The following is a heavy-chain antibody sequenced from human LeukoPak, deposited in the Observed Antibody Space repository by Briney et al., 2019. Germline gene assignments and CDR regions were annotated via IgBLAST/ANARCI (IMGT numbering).Heavy chain of an antibody. CDR1: GFTLNTYS. Sequence: PGGSLRLSCAASGFTLNTYSMHWVRQAPGRGLEWVSYISSSSSNIYYADSVKGRFTISRDNARNSLFLQMSSLRAEDTAVYYCARDLGYSYGVYFDYWGQGSLVTVSS. D-gene: IGHD5-18*01. CDR2: ISSSSSNI. V-gene: IGHV3-48*01. J-gene: IGHJ4*02. CDR3: ARDLGYSYGVYFDY.